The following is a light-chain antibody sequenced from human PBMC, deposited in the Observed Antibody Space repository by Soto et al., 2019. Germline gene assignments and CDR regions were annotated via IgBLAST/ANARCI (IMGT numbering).Light chain of an antibody. V-gene: IGKV1-27*01. CDR2: AAS. J-gene: IGKJ4*01. Sequence: DIQMTQSPSSLSASVGDKVTITCRASEDISHYLAWYQQKPGKVPSLLIFAASKLHSEVPSRFSGSGSGTDFTLTISSLQPDDAATYYCQKYSHAPLTFGGGTKADIK. CDR1: EDISHY. CDR3: QKYSHAPLT.